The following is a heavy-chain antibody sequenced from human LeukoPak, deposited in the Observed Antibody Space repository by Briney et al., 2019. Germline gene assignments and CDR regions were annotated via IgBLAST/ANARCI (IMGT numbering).Heavy chain of an antibody. CDR3: ARELVYDSSGYYYAGGDWYFDL. J-gene: IGHJ2*01. V-gene: IGHV4-59*01. CDR2: IYYSGST. D-gene: IGHD3-22*01. Sequence: PSETLSLTCTVSGGSISSYYWSWIRQPPGRGLEWIGYIYYSGSTNYNPSLKSRVTISVDTSKNQFSLKLSSVTAAATAVYYCARELVYDSSGYYYAGGDWYFDLWGRGTLVTVSS. CDR1: GGSISSYY.